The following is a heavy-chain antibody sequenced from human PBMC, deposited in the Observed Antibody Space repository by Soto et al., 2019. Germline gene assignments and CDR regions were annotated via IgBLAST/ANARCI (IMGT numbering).Heavy chain of an antibody. Sequence: ASVKVSCKASGYTFTSYYMHWVRQAPGQGLEWMGIINPSGGSTSYAQKFQGRVTMTRDTSTSTVYMELSSLRSEDTAVYYCARVSYDILTRHPYYCEYWGQGTLVLVSS. D-gene: IGHD3-9*01. CDR1: GYTFTSYY. V-gene: IGHV1-46*01. J-gene: IGHJ4*02. CDR2: INPSGGST. CDR3: ARVSYDILTRHPYYCEY.